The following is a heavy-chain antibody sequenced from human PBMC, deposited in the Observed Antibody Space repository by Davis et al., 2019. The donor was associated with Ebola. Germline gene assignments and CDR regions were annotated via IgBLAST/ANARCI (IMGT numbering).Heavy chain of an antibody. CDR3: ARSPHPDGSSWFFDY. CDR1: GGSISSNNW. CDR2: IYHSGTT. D-gene: IGHD6-13*01. J-gene: IGHJ4*02. V-gene: IGHV4-4*02. Sequence: MPSETLSLTCGVSGGSISSNNWWSWVRQPPGKGLEWIGEIYHSGTTNYNPSLKSRVTISVDKSKNQFSLKLSSVTAADTAVYYCARSPHPDGSSWFFDYWGQGTLVTVSS.